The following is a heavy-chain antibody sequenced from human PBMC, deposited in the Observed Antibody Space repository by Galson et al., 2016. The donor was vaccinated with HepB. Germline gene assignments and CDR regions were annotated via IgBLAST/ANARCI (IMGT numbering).Heavy chain of an antibody. CDR3: ARRPGPDDAFDI. CDR2: IYWDGDQ. CDR1: GLPLSSPAEG. Sequence: PALVKPTQTLTLTCTFSGLPLSSPAEGVGWIRQPPGKALEWLALIYWDGDQRYSPSLKSRLTIIKDTSKNQVILTMTNMDPVDTGTYFCARRPGPDDAFDIWGQGTMVTVSS. J-gene: IGHJ3*02. V-gene: IGHV2-5*02.